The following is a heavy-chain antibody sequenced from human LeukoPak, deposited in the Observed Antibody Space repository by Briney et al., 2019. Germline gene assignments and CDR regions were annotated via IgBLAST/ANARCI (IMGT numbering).Heavy chain of an antibody. D-gene: IGHD4-17*01. J-gene: IGHJ2*01. V-gene: IGHV3-74*01. CDR2: LNSDASST. CDR3: IRGAYGELRVRYFDL. Sequence: GGSLRLSCAASGFTFSDYWMHWVRLPPGKGLEWVSRLNSDASSTDYADSVRGRFTISRDNAKNTLYLQMSSLRAEDTAVYYCIRGAYGELRVRYFDLWGRGTLVTVSS. CDR1: GFTFSDYW.